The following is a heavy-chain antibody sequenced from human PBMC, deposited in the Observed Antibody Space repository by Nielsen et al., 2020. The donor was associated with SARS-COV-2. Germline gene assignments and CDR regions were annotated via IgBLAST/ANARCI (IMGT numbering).Heavy chain of an antibody. CDR1: GDTFIKHA. CDR3: ARVRSSGWFEALDV. V-gene: IGHV1-69*13. D-gene: IGHD6-19*01. Sequence: SVKVSCKASGDTFIKHAIMWERQAPGQGLEWMGGVMPLFSTQYAQKFQDRLTISADESTTTAYMELRSLRLEDTAVYFCARVRSSGWFEALDVWGQGTLVTVSS. J-gene: IGHJ3*01. CDR2: VMPLFSTQ.